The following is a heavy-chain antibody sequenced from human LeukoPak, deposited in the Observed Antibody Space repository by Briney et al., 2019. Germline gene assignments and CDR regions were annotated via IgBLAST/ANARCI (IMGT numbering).Heavy chain of an antibody. CDR1: GGSFSGYY. D-gene: IGHD3-10*01. Sequence: SETLSLTCAVYGGSFSGYYWSWIRQPPGKGLEWIGEINHSGSTSYNPSLKSRVTISVDTSKNEFTLKLSSVTAADTAVYYCARFGVTMPVWDDYLGQGTLVTVSS. CDR3: ARFGVTMPVWDDY. J-gene: IGHJ4*02. V-gene: IGHV4-34*01. CDR2: INHSGST.